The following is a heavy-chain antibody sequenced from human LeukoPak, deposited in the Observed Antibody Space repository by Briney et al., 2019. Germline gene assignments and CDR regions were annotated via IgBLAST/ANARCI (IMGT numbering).Heavy chain of an antibody. CDR2: IHHSKGT. CDR3: VRATAAGSGRAFDY. Sequence: SETLSLTCAVYGESISDYYWTWIRQFPGKGLEWIGEIHHSKGTNYNPSLKSRLTMSVDMSKNQFSLKLSSVTAADTAIYYCVRATAAGSGRAFDYWAQGSLVPVSS. D-gene: IGHD3-10*01. CDR1: GESISDYY. V-gene: IGHV4-34*01. J-gene: IGHJ4*02.